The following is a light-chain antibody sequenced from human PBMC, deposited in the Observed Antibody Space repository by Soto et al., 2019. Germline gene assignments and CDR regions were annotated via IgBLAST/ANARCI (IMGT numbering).Light chain of an antibody. CDR3: QHDGAETLT. CDR1: QSVGYN. CDR2: GAS. J-gene: IGKJ5*01. Sequence: TDSIQPPRILSTSQGYRATLSCRASQSVGYNVAWYQQIPGQPPKLLIFGASSRATGIADKLSGSGSGTDFTLTISRLEPEDFALYYCQHDGAETLTFGRGTRLEIK. V-gene: IGKV3-20*01.